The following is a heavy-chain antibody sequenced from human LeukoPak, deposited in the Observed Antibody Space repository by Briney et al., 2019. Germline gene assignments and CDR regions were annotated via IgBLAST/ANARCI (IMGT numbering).Heavy chain of an antibody. Sequence: PGGSLRLSCAVSGFTFSSYGMHWVRQAPGKGLEWVAFIRYDGSNKYYADSVKGRFTISRDNSKNTLYLQMNSLRAEDTAVYYCAKDNSYGYGVRYYYYYYMDAWGKGTTVTISS. V-gene: IGHV3-30*02. D-gene: IGHD5-18*01. CDR3: AKDNSYGYGVRYYYYYYMDA. CDR1: GFTFSSYG. CDR2: IRYDGSNK. J-gene: IGHJ6*03.